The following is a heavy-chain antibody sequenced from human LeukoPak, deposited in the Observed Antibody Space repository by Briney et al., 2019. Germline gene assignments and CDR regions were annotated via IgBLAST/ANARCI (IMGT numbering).Heavy chain of an antibody. J-gene: IGHJ4*02. CDR3: AREPLAAAKRREKRYYFDY. Sequence: PGGSLRLSCAASGFTFSSYSMNWVRQAPGKGLEWVSSISSSSSYIYYADSVKGRFTISRDNAKNSLYLQMNSLRAEDTAVYYCAREPLAAAKRREKRYYFDYWGQGTLVTVSS. CDR1: GFTFSSYS. D-gene: IGHD6-13*01. V-gene: IGHV3-21*01. CDR2: ISSSSSYI.